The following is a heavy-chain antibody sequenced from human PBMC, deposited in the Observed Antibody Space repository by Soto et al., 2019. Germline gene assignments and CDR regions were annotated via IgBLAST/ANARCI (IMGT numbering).Heavy chain of an antibody. J-gene: IGHJ6*02. V-gene: IGHV3-30-3*01. Sequence: LRLSCAASGFTFSSYAMHWVRQAPGKGLEWVAVISYDGSNKYYADSVKGRFTISRDNSKNTLYLQMNSLRAEDTAVYYCARARDSSSWYVYYGMDVWGQGTTVTVSS. CDR2: ISYDGSNK. CDR3: ARARDSSSWYVYYGMDV. CDR1: GFTFSSYA. D-gene: IGHD6-13*01.